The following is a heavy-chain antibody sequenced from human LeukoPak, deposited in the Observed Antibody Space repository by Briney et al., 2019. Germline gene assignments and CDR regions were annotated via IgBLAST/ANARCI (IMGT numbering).Heavy chain of an antibody. Sequence: ASETLSLTCTVSGYSISSGYYWGWIRQPPGKGLEWIGEINHSGSTNYNPSLKSRVTISVDTSKNQFSLKLSSVTAADTAVYYCARVNQSKYRNTPGNDYWGQGTLVTVSS. V-gene: IGHV4-38-2*02. D-gene: IGHD2/OR15-2a*01. CDR1: GYSISSGYY. CDR3: ARVNQSKYRNTPGNDY. J-gene: IGHJ4*02. CDR2: INHSGST.